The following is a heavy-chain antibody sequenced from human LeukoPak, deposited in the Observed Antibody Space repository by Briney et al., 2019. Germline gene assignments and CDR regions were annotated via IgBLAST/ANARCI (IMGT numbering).Heavy chain of an antibody. CDR2: INPNRGGT. CDR1: RYPFTDYY. CDR3: ATGYRFRN. D-gene: IGHD5-18*01. V-gene: IGHV1-2*02. J-gene: IGHJ4*02. Sequence: ASVNVSRKPSRYPFTDYYMHSVRQTPGPGLEWMGWINPNRGGTDYAQKLQGRVTMTRDTSISTAYMELSKLRYDDTAVYYSATGYRFRNWGQGTLVTVSS.